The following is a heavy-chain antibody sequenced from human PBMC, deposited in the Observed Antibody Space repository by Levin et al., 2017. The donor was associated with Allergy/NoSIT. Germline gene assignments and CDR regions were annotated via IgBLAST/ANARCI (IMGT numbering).Heavy chain of an antibody. D-gene: IGHD3-22*01. J-gene: IGHJ3*02. V-gene: IGHV3-33*01. CDR2: IWYDGSNK. CDR3: ARDSGLRDPKIVVVIKESDDAFDI. Sequence: PGGSLRLSCAASGFTFSSYGMHWVRQAPGKGLEWVAVIWYDGSNKYYADSVKGRFTISRDNSKNTLYLQMNSLRAEDTAVYYCARDSGLRDPKIVVVIKESDDAFDIWGQGTMVTVSS. CDR1: GFTFSSYG.